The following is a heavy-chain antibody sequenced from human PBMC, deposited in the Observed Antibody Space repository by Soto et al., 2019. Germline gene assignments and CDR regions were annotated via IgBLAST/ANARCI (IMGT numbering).Heavy chain of an antibody. CDR2: IYWDDDK. V-gene: IGHV2-5*02. CDR3: AHIPNYYQYAWFDP. D-gene: IGHD3-16*01. CDR1: GFSLTTRGVG. J-gene: IGHJ5*02. Sequence: QITLKESGPTLVKPTQTLTLTCTFSGFSLTTRGVGVGWIRQPPGKALECLALIYWDDDKRYSPSLQSRLSTTKDTSKNQVVLTITNVDPVDTATYYCAHIPNYYQYAWFDPWGQGTLVSVSS.